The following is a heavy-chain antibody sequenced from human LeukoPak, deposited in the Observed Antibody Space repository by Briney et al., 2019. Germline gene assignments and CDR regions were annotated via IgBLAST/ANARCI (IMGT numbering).Heavy chain of an antibody. D-gene: IGHD2-21*02. V-gene: IGHV3-11*01. CDR1: GFTFSDYY. J-gene: IGHJ4*02. CDR2: ISCSGSTI. Sequence: GGSLRLSCAASGFTFSDYYMSWIRQAPGKGLEWVSYISCSGSTIYYADSVKGRFTISRDNAKNSLYLQMNSLRAEDTAVYYCARAVDDFLFDYWGQGTLVTVSS. CDR3: ARAVDDFLFDY.